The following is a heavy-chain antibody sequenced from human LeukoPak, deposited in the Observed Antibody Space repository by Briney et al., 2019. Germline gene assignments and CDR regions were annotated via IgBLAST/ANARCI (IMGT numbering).Heavy chain of an antibody. CDR1: GFTFSSYG. D-gene: IGHD1-26*01. Sequence: PGGSLRLSCAASGFTFSSYGMHWVRQAPGKGLEWVAVICYDGSNKYYADSVKGRFTISRDNSKNTLYLQMNSLGAEDTAVYYCARDRRPVGADYFDYWGQGTLVTVSS. CDR2: ICYDGSNK. CDR3: ARDRRPVGADYFDY. J-gene: IGHJ4*02. V-gene: IGHV3-33*01.